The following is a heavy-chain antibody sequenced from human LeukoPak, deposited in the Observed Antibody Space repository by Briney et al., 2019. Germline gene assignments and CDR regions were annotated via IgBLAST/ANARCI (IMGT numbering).Heavy chain of an antibody. J-gene: IGHJ4*02. V-gene: IGHV1-8*03. CDR2: MNPNSGNT. Sequence: GASVKVSCKASGYTFTSYDINWVRQATGQGLEWMGWMNPNSGNTGYAQKFQGRVTITRNTSISTAYMELSSLRSEDTAVYYCARGFGYYDFWGGYYDSWGQGTLVTVSS. CDR3: ARGFGYYDFWGGYYDS. CDR1: GYTFTSYD. D-gene: IGHD3-3*01.